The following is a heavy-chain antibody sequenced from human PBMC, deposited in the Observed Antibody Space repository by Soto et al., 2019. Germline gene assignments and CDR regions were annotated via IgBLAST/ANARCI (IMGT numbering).Heavy chain of an antibody. CDR3: ARQRGRILSRQGPYGMDV. CDR2: IIPIFGTA. V-gene: IGHV1-69*13. CDR1: GGTFSSYA. D-gene: IGHD2-15*01. J-gene: IGHJ6*02. Sequence: GASVKVSCKASGGTFSSYAISWVRQAPGQGLEWMGGIIPIFGTANYAQKFQGRVTIAADESTSTAYLQWSSLKASDTAIYYCARQRGRILSRQGPYGMDVWGRGTPVTVSS.